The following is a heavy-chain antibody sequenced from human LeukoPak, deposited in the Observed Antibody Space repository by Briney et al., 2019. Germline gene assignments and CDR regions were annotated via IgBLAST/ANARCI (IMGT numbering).Heavy chain of an antibody. V-gene: IGHV1-69*13. J-gene: IGHJ6*02. CDR3: ATVSGYSSGWYWKDYYYYGMDV. D-gene: IGHD6-19*01. CDR2: IIPIFGTA. CDR1: GGTFSSYA. Sequence: SVKVSCKASGGTFSSYAISWVRQAPGQGLEWMGGIIPIFGTANYAQKFQGRVTITADESTSTAYMELSSLRSEDTALYYSATVSGYSSGWYWKDYYYYGMDVWGQGTTVTVSS.